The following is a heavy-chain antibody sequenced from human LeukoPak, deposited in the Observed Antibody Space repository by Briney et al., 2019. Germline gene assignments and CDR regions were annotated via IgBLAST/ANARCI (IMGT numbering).Heavy chain of an antibody. CDR1: GYTFTSFG. J-gene: IGHJ4*02. CDR3: ARGNSYGRFDY. D-gene: IGHD5-18*01. V-gene: IGHV1-18*01. CDR2: ISAYNGNT. Sequence: GTSVKVSCEASGYTFTSFGISWVRQAPGQGLEWMGWISAYNGNTNYAQKLQGRVTMTTDTSTSTAYMELRSLRSDDTAVYYCARGNSYGRFDYWGQGTLVTVSS.